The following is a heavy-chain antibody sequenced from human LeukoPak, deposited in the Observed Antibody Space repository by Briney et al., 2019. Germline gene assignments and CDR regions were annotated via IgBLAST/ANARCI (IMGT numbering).Heavy chain of an antibody. CDR2: IYTSGGT. CDR1: GGSISSYY. V-gene: IGHV4-4*09. J-gene: IGHJ5*02. D-gene: IGHD1-7*01. Sequence: PSETLSLTCTVSGGSISSYYWSWIRQPPGKGLEWIGYIYTSGGTNYNPSLKSRVTISVDTSKNQFSLKLSSVTAADTAVYYCARGNWNYAYWFDPWGQGTLVTVSS. CDR3: ARGNWNYAYWFDP.